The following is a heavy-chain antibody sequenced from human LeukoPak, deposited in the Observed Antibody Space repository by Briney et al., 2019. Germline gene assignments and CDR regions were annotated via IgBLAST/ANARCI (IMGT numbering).Heavy chain of an antibody. Sequence: SETLSLTCTVSGGSISSSSYYWGWIRQPPGKGLEWIGSIYYSGSTYYNPSLKSRVTISVDTSKNQFSLKLSSVTAADTAVYYCARDGVWYDSSGYYYLSLNFDYWGQGTLVTVSS. J-gene: IGHJ4*02. V-gene: IGHV4-39*07. CDR3: ARDGVWYDSSGYYYLSLNFDY. D-gene: IGHD3-22*01. CDR1: GGSISSSSYY. CDR2: IYYSGST.